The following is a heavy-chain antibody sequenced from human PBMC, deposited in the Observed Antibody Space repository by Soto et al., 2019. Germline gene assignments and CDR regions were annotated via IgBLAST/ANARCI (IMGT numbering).Heavy chain of an antibody. J-gene: IGHJ4*02. CDR2: IWYDASKQ. V-gene: IGHV3-33*01. Sequence: GGSLRLSCEASGFGFSVYGMHWVRQAPGKGLEWVAVIWYDASKQFYADSMEGRFTISRDNSKATLYLQMNSLRAEDTAVYYCAAWAEGATEVHWGQGTLVTVS. D-gene: IGHD2-15*01. CDR1: GFGFSVYG. CDR3: AAWAEGATEVH.